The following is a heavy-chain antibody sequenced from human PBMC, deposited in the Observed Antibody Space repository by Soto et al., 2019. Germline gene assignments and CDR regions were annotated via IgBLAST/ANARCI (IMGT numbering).Heavy chain of an antibody. J-gene: IGHJ4*01. D-gene: IGHD5-12*01. Sequence: QVQLQESGPGLVKPSQTLSLTCTVSGGSISSGGYYWSWIRQPPGKGLEWIGYIFYSGSTYYNPSHKRRLTTSVDTSKNQFPLKLRSVTAADTAVYYCAREEGWLRSIDYWGQGTLVTVSS. CDR2: IFYSGST. CDR3: AREEGWLRSIDY. V-gene: IGHV4-30-4*01. CDR1: GGSISSGGYY.